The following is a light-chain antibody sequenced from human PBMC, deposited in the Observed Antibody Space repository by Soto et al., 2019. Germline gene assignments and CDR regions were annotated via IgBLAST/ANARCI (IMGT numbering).Light chain of an antibody. V-gene: IGKV3-15*01. CDR2: GVS. CDR3: QQSNNWPPLT. J-gene: IGKJ4*01. Sequence: EIMLKQSPGTLSLSPGERATLSCRASQSVTNNYLAWFQQKPGQAPRLLIYGVSTRATGVPARFSGSGSETDFSLTISSLQIEDFALYYCQQSNNWPPLTFGGGTNVDIK. CDR1: QSVTNN.